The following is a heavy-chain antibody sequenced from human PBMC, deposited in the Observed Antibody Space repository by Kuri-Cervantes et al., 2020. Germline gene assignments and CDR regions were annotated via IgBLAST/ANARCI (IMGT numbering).Heavy chain of an antibody. Sequence: GESLKISCPASGFTFSSYGMHWVRQAPGKGLEWVAVIWYDGSNKYYADSVKGRFTISRDNAKNSLYLQMNSLRDEDTAVYYCARDWSTVGGMDVWGQGTTVTVSS. J-gene: IGHJ6*02. CDR3: ARDWSTVGGMDV. D-gene: IGHD4-23*01. CDR1: GFTFSSYG. CDR2: IWYDGSNK. V-gene: IGHV3-33*01.